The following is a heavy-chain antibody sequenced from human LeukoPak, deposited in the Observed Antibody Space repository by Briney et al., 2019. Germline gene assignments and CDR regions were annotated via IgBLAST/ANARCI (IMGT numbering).Heavy chain of an antibody. J-gene: IGHJ3*02. CDR3: ARDPALEEKTGFDI. D-gene: IGHD1-14*01. CDR2: ILDEGSNK. V-gene: IGHV3-33*08. CDR1: GFTVSSNY. Sequence: PRGSLRLSCAASGFTVSSNYMRWVRQAQGKGLGWGSVILDEGSNKYYADSMKGRFSLSRDKSKNRLYLQRTSLRAEDTAVYYCARDPALEEKTGFDIWGQGTMVTVSS.